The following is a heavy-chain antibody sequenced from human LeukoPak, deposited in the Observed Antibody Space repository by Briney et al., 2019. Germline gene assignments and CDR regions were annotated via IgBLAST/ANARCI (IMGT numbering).Heavy chain of an antibody. CDR3: AKDRGPDDYYDSSGYADY. CDR2: MSSDGSNK. V-gene: IGHV3-30-3*01. J-gene: IGHJ4*02. Sequence: PGRSLRLSCAVSGFTLSIYAMHWLRQAPGKGLEWVAFMSSDGSNKYYADSVKGRFTISRDNSKNTLYLQMNSLRAEDTAVYYCAKDRGPDDYYDSSGYADYWSQGTLVTVSS. CDR1: GFTLSIYA. D-gene: IGHD3-22*01.